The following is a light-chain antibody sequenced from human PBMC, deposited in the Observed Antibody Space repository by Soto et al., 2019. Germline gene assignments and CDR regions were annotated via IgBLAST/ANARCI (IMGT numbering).Light chain of an antibody. CDR2: GAS. V-gene: IGKV3-11*01. CDR3: QQHSHWPPWT. Sequence: EVVLTQSPATLSLSPGERATLSCRASESVRTFVDWYQQKPGQAPRLLIYGASNRATGIPARFSGSGSGTDFTLTISNLEPKDFAVYYCQQHSHWPPWTFGQGTRVEIQ. CDR1: ESVRTF. J-gene: IGKJ1*01.